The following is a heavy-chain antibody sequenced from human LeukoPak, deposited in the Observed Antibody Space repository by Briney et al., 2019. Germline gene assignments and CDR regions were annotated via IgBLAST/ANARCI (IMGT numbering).Heavy chain of an antibody. Sequence: SETLSLTCAVYGGSFSGYYWSWIRQPPGKGLEWIGEINHSGSTNYNPSLKSRVTISVDTSKNQFSLKLSSVTAADTAVYYCARVIVATSLATYDYYMDVWGKGTTVTVSS. CDR3: ARVIVATSLATYDYYMDV. D-gene: IGHD5-12*01. V-gene: IGHV4-34*01. CDR1: GGSFSGYY. CDR2: INHSGST. J-gene: IGHJ6*03.